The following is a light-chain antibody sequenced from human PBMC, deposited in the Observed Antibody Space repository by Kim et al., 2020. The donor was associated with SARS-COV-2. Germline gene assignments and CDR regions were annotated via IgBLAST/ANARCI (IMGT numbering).Light chain of an antibody. CDR1: SSDVGSHKF. CDR3: CSSAGTNILF. Sequence: QSVVTQPASVSGSPRQSITISCTGISSDVGSHKFVSWYQQHPGTPPKLLIYEGSKRPSGVSARFSGFKSGNTASLIISSLQADDEADYHCCSSAGTNILFFGGGTKVTVL. V-gene: IGLV2-23*01. J-gene: IGLJ2*01. CDR2: EGS.